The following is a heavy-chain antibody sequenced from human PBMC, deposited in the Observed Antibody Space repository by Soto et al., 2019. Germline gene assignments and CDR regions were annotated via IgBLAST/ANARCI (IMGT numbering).Heavy chain of an antibody. Sequence: ETLSLTCTVSGGSVSSGSYYWSWIRQPPGKGLEWIGYIYYSGSTNYNPSLKSRVTISVDTSKNQFSLKLSSVTAADTAVYYCASCGYSYGGLYYFDYWGQGTLVTVSS. V-gene: IGHV4-61*01. CDR2: IYYSGST. J-gene: IGHJ4*02. CDR1: GGSVSSGSYY. CDR3: ASCGYSYGGLYYFDY. D-gene: IGHD5-18*01.